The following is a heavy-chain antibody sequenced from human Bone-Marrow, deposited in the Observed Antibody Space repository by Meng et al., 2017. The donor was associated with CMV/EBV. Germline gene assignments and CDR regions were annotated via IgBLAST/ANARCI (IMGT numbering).Heavy chain of an antibody. D-gene: IGHD1-20*01. CDR1: GFSFSAVG. V-gene: IGHV3-73*01. CDR2: IRDRANYYAI. Sequence: ASGFSFSAVGINWVRQAPGKGLEWVGRIRDRANYYAIEYAASVKGRFTVSRDDSKNTAYLQMNSLRTEDTAVYYCTAIMSLTGPVYWGQGNLVTVSS. CDR3: TAIMSLTGPVY. J-gene: IGHJ4*02.